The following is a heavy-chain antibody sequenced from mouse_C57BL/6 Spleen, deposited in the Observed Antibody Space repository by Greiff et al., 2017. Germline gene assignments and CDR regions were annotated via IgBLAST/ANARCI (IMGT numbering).Heavy chain of an antibody. Sequence: VQLQQPGAELVMPGASVKLSCKASGYPFTSYWMHWVKQRPGQGLEWIGEIDPSDSYTNYNKKFKGKSPLTVDKSSRPAYMQLSSLTSEDSAVYYCASPHYYGSSYGFAYWGQGTLVTVSA. J-gene: IGHJ3*01. V-gene: IGHV1-69*01. CDR1: GYPFTSYW. D-gene: IGHD1-1*01. CDR3: ASPHYYGSSYGFAY. CDR2: IDPSDSYT.